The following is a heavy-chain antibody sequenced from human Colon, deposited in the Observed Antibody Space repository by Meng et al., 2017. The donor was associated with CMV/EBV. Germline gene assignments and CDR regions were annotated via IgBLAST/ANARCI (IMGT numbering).Heavy chain of an antibody. J-gene: IGHJ4*02. Sequence: GESLKISCATSGFTFDNYAMSWVRQAPGKGLEWVANINQDGTEKYYVDSVKGRFTIFRDNAKSSLYLQMNSLRAEDTAVYYCGGGGYQLDYWGQGSLVTVSS. CDR1: GFTFDNYA. CDR3: GGGGYQLDY. CDR2: INQDGTEK. D-gene: IGHD3-22*01. V-gene: IGHV3-7*04.